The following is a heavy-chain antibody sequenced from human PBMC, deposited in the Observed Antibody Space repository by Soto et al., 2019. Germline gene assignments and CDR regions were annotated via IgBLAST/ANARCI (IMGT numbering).Heavy chain of an antibody. V-gene: IGHV1-18*01. J-gene: IGHJ4*02. D-gene: IGHD4-17*01. CDR2: ISAYNGNT. CDR3: ARYWDSLYGDYGWDYDY. CDR1: GYTFTSYG. Sequence: GASGKVACKASGYTFTSYGISWVRQAPGQGFEWMGWISAYNGNTNYAQKVQGRVTMTTDTSTSTAYMELRSLRSDDTAVYYCARYWDSLYGDYGWDYDYWGQGTLVTVPS.